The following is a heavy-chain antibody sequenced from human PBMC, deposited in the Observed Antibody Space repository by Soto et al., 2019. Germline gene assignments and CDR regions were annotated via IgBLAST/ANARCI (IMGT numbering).Heavy chain of an antibody. V-gene: IGHV3-23*01. J-gene: IGHJ6*02. CDR2: MSATGRT. CDR3: AKTRGAMIYAISVYGMDV. D-gene: IGHD2-8*01. Sequence: GGSLRLSCAASGFTFSSYSMNWLRQAPGKGLEWIAYMSATGRTHYADSVKGRFTISRDNSKNMLYLQINSLRAEDTAVYYCAKTRGAMIYAISVYGMDVWGQGTTVTVSS. CDR1: GFTFSSYS.